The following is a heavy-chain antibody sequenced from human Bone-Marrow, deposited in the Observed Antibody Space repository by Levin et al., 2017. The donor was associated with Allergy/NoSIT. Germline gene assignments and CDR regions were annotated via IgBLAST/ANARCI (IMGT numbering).Heavy chain of an antibody. CDR2: ISSSSSTI. CDR3: ARDVPTRYYDSSGSPRLDP. Sequence: GGSLRLSCAASGFTFSSYSMNWVRQAPGKGLEWVSYISSSSSTIYYADSVKGRFTISRDNAKNSLYLQMNSLRDEDTAVYYCARDVPTRYYDSSGSPRLDPWGQGTLVTVSS. D-gene: IGHD3-22*01. CDR1: GFTFSSYS. V-gene: IGHV3-48*02. J-gene: IGHJ5*02.